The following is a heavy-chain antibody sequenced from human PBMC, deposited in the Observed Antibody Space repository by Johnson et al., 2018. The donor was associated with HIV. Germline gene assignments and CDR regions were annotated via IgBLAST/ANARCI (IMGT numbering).Heavy chain of an antibody. CDR1: GFTVSSNY. V-gene: IGHV3-66*01. CDR2: IYSGGTT. J-gene: IGHJ3*02. Sequence: VQLVESGGGLVHPGGSLRLSCAASGFTVSSNYMSWVRQAPGKGLEWVSVIYSGGTTYYADSVKGRFTISRDTSENTVYLQMNSLRAEDTAVYHCARDRIVGADYDAFDIWGQGTMVTVSS. CDR3: ARDRIVGADYDAFDI. D-gene: IGHD1-26*01.